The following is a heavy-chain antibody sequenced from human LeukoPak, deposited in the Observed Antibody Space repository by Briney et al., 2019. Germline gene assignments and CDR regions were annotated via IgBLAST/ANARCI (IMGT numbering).Heavy chain of an antibody. D-gene: IGHD3-22*01. Sequence: SVKVSCKASGDTFSNYGLSWVRQAPGQGLEWMGRIMPISGIANYAQKFQDRVTINTDESTSTVYMELNSLRSEDTAVHYCARDLYYYDSGGPDYWGQGTLVSVSS. CDR3: ARDLYYYDSGGPDY. CDR2: IMPISGIA. V-gene: IGHV1-69*05. CDR1: GDTFSNYG. J-gene: IGHJ4*02.